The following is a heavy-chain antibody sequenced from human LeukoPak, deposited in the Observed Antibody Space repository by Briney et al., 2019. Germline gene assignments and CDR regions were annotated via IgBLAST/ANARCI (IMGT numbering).Heavy chain of an antibody. V-gene: IGHV4-39*01. CDR1: GGSISSSSYY. Sequence: PSETLSLTCTVSGGSISSSSYYWGWIRQPPGKGLEWIGSIYYNPSLKSRVTISVDTSKNQFSLKLSSVTAADTAVYYCARHAGGLDYWGQGTLVTVSS. D-gene: IGHD6-25*01. J-gene: IGHJ4*02. CDR3: ARHAGGLDY. CDR2: IY.